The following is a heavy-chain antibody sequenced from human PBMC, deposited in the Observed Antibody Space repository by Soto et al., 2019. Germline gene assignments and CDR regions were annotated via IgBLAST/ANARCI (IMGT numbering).Heavy chain of an antibody. J-gene: IGHJ4*02. D-gene: IGHD2-15*01. CDR3: VRTKCSGGSCYSWSLDY. V-gene: IGHV4-31*03. CDR2: RYYSERT. CDR1: GGTITTGGYY. Sequence: TLSLTCTVSGGTITTGGYYWSWIRQLPGQGLELIGHRYYSERTYYNPSLKSRVSISLDTSKNQFSLKLSFVTAADTAMYYCVRTKCSGGSCYSWSLDYWGQRTPVTVSS.